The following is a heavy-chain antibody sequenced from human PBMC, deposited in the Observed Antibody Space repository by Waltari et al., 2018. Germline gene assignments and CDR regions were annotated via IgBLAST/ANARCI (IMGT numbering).Heavy chain of an antibody. CDR3: ARDDSRYYYGSGGYSFDY. J-gene: IGHJ4*02. CDR2: IYYSGST. D-gene: IGHD3-10*01. CDR1: GGSISSSSYY. Sequence: QLQLQESGPGLVKPSETLSLTCTVSGGSISSSSYYWGWIRQPPGKGLEWIGSIYYSGSTYSNPSLKSRVTISVDTSKNQFSLKLSSVTAADTAVYYCARDDSRYYYGSGGYSFDYWGQGTLVTVSS. V-gene: IGHV4-39*07.